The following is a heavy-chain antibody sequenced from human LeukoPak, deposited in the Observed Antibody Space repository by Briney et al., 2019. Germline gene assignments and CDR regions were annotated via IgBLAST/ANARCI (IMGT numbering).Heavy chain of an antibody. CDR1: GGSISSSSYY. Sequence: SETLSLTCTVSGGSISSSSYYWGWIRQPPGKGLECIGSIYYSGSTYYNPSLKSRVTISVDASKNQFSLKLSSVTAADTAVYYCAGAMGQQLVPDIWGQGTMVTVSS. CDR3: AGAMGQQLVPDI. D-gene: IGHD6-13*01. V-gene: IGHV4-39*01. J-gene: IGHJ3*02. CDR2: IYYSGST.